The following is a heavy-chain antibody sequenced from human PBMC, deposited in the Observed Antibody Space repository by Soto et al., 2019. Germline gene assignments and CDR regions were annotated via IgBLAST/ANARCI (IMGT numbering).Heavy chain of an antibody. Sequence: ESGGGLVQPGGSLRLSCAASGFTFSSYAMSWVRQAPGKGLEWVSAISGSGGSTYYADSVKGRFTISRDNSKNTLYLQMNSLRAEDTAVYYCAKDIRYCSGGSCYSHYFDYWGQGTLVTVSS. CDR3: AKDIRYCSGGSCYSHYFDY. D-gene: IGHD2-15*01. J-gene: IGHJ4*02. V-gene: IGHV3-23*01. CDR2: ISGSGGST. CDR1: GFTFSSYA.